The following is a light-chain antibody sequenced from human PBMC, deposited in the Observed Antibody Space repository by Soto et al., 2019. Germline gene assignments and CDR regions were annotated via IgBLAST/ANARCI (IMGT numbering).Light chain of an antibody. J-gene: IGLJ3*02. CDR2: EGS. CDR1: SSDVGTFDL. Sequence: QSALTQPASVSGSPGQSITISCTGASSDVGTFDLVSWFQQHSGKAPKLIIYEGSQRPSGVSSRFSGSNSGKTASLTISGLQAEDEADYYCQSYDSSLSGSRVFGGGTKLTVL. V-gene: IGLV2-14*02. CDR3: QSYDSSLSGSRV.